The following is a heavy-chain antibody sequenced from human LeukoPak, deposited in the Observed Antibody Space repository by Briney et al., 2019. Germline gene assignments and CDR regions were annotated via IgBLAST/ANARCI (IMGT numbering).Heavy chain of an antibody. CDR2: IYTSGST. CDR3: ARESTVAGTARSLDS. Sequence: SETLSLTCTVSGGSISSYYWSWVRQPAGKGLEWIGRIYTSGSTNYSPSLKSRATMSVDTSKNEFSLKLNSVTAADTAVYYCARESTVAGTARSLDSWGQGTLVTVSA. J-gene: IGHJ4*02. V-gene: IGHV4-4*07. CDR1: GGSISSYY. D-gene: IGHD6-13*01.